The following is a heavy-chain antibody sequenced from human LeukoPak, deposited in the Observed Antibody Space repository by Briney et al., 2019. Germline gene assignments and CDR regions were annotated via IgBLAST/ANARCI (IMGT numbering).Heavy chain of an antibody. Sequence: GGSLRLSCAASAFTFSNAWMTWVRQAPGKGLEWVSSISSSSSYIYYADSVKGRFTISRDNAKNSLYLQMNSLRAEDTAVYYCARGQVPGVDRHSDYCGQGILVTVSS. CDR2: ISSSSSYI. J-gene: IGHJ4*02. D-gene: IGHD6-19*01. CDR3: ARGQVPGVDRHSDY. V-gene: IGHV3-21*01. CDR1: AFTFSNAW.